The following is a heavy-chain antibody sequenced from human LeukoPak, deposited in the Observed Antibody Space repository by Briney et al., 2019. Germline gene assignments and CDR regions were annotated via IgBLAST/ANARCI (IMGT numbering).Heavy chain of an antibody. D-gene: IGHD6-19*01. CDR3: AREGLAVAVTGPPAGYYFNY. Sequence: GRSLRLSCAASGFTFCSYAMHWVRQAPGKGLVWGAVISYDGSNKYYADSVMGRFTISRDNSNNTLYLQMNSLRAECTAVYYYAREGLAVAVTGPPAGYYFNYWGQGTLVTVSS. CDR1: GFTFCSYA. V-gene: IGHV3-30*04. CDR2: ISYDGSNK. J-gene: IGHJ4*02.